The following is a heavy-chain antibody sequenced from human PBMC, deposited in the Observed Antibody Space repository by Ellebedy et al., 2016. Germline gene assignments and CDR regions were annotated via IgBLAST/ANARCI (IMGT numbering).Heavy chain of an antibody. CDR2: VYNSGST. CDR1: GASMSSYY. D-gene: IGHD6-13*01. V-gene: IGHV4-4*08. CDR3: ASLFKQLPTRYYFDY. Sequence: SETLSLTCTVSGASMSSYYWTWIRQPPGKGLEWIGYVYNSGSTNYNPSLRGRVTISVDTSKNQFSLKLSSVTAADTAVYFCASLFKQLPTRYYFDYWGQGSLVTVSS. J-gene: IGHJ4*02.